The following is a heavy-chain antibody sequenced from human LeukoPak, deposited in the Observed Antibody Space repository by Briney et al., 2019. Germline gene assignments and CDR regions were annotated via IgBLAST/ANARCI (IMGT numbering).Heavy chain of an antibody. D-gene: IGHD6-13*01. J-gene: IGHJ3*02. CDR1: GYAFTSYG. V-gene: IGHV1-2*06. CDR2: INPNSGGT. Sequence: ASVKVSCKASGYAFTSYGISWVRQAPGQGLEWMGRINPNSGGTNYAQKFQGRVTMTRDTSISTAYMEVSRLRSDDTAVYYCARVPAGYSSSWYTGKFDIWGQGTMVTVSS. CDR3: ARVPAGYSSSWYTGKFDI.